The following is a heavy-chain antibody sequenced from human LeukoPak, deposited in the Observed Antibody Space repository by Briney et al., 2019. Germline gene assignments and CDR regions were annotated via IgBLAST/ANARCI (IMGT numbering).Heavy chain of an antibody. CDR3: ARYYYDSSGPDY. Sequence: GASVKVSCKASGYTFTGYYIHWVRQAPGQGLEWMGRINPNSGGTNYAQKFQGRVTMTRDTSISTAYMELSRLRSDDTAVYYCARYYYDSSGPDYSGQGTLVTVSS. J-gene: IGHJ4*02. D-gene: IGHD3-22*01. V-gene: IGHV1-2*06. CDR2: INPNSGGT. CDR1: GYTFTGYY.